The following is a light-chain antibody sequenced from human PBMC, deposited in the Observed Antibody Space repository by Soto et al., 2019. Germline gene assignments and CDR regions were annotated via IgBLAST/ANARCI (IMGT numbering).Light chain of an antibody. J-gene: IGKJ1*01. Sequence: DIQMTQSLSYVSASVGDRVPITCRAGQSISSYVAWYQQKPGEAPKLLIYAASSLQSGVPSRFGGSGSGADFTLTISSLQPEDSATYYCQQAHSFPTFGQGTKVDIK. CDR2: AAS. CDR3: QQAHSFPT. CDR1: QSISSY. V-gene: IGKV1-12*01.